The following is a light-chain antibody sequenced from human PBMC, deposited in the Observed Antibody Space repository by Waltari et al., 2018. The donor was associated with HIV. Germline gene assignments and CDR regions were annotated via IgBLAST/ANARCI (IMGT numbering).Light chain of an antibody. CDR2: KAA. V-gene: IGKV1-5*03. Sequence: DIQMTQSPFTLSASVGDRVTITCRASRNISDWLSWYMQKLGEAPNLLIYKAASLQSVVPFRFSRSGSGTEFTLTISSLQPGDFATYYCQQYNSYPITFGQETRLEIK. CDR1: RNISDW. J-gene: IGKJ5*01. CDR3: QQYNSYPIT.